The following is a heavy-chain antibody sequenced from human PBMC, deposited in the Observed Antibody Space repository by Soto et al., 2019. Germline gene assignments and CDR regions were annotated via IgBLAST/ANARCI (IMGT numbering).Heavy chain of an antibody. V-gene: IGHV4-59*01. Sequence: PSETLSLTCNVSGGSISSNYWSWIRQPPGKGLEWIGYIYFTGSTNYNPSLKSRLTISRDTSKNQFSLKLTSVTAADTAVYYCARATANWNYNYWGQRTLFTAPQ. CDR2: IYFTGST. CDR3: ARATANWNYNY. CDR1: GGSISSNY. J-gene: IGHJ4*02. D-gene: IGHD1-7*01.